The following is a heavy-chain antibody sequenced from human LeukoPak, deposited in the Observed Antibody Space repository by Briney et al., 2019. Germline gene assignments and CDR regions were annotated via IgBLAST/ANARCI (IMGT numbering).Heavy chain of an antibody. D-gene: IGHD3-22*01. CDR2: ITPISGTA. Sequence: GASVKVSCKASGGTFSSYAISWVRQAPGQGLEWMGGITPISGTANFAQKFQGRVSITADESTSTAFMELSSLRSEDTAVYYCAREWGLESSGYYYAYWGQGTLVTVSS. CDR3: AREWGLESSGYYYAY. CDR1: GGTFSSYA. V-gene: IGHV1-69*13. J-gene: IGHJ4*02.